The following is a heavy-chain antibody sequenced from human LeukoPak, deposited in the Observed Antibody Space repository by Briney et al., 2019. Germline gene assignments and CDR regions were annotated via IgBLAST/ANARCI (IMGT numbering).Heavy chain of an antibody. CDR2: INTNTGNP. V-gene: IGHV7-4-1*02. Sequence: ASVKVSCKASGYTFTGYYMHWVRQAPGQGLEWMGWINTNTGNPTYAQGFTGRFVFSLDTSVSTAYLQISSLKAEDTAVYYCARVTPDYYDSSTFDYWGQGTLVTVSS. CDR1: GYTFTGYY. J-gene: IGHJ4*02. CDR3: ARVTPDYYDSSTFDY. D-gene: IGHD3-22*01.